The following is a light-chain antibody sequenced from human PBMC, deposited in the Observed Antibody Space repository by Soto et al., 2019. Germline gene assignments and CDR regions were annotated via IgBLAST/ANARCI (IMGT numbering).Light chain of an antibody. CDR2: DAS. Sequence: AIQMTHSPSSLSASVGDSITITCRASQDIRSDLGWYQQKPGRAPKLLIYDASSLQGGVPSRFSGSGSGTDFTLTISSLQPEDFATYYCQQYNSYSFGQGTKVDIK. CDR3: QQYNSYS. CDR1: QDIRSD. J-gene: IGKJ1*01. V-gene: IGKV1-6*01.